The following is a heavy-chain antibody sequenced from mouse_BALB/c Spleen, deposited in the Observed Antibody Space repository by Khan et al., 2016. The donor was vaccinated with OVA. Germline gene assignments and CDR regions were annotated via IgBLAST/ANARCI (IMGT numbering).Heavy chain of an antibody. Sequence: QVQLKQSGAELMKPGASVKISCKATGYTFSNYWIEWVKQRPGHGLEWIGEILPGSGNTNYNERFKGKATFTSDTSSNPAYMQLSSLTSEDSAVYFCARVKYGSSDYFDYWGQGTILTVSS. D-gene: IGHD1-1*01. V-gene: IGHV1-9*01. CDR2: ILPGSGNT. CDR1: GYTFSNYW. CDR3: ARVKYGSSDYFDY. J-gene: IGHJ2*01.